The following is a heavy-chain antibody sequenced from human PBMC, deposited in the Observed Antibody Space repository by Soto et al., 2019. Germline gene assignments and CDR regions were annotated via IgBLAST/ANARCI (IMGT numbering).Heavy chain of an antibody. Sequence: PSETLSLTCTVSGGSISSGGYYWSWIRQHPGKGLEWIGYIYYSGSTYYNPSLKSRVTISVDTSKNQFSLKLSSVTAADTAVYYCVRDSPFMVRGFNYYYGMDVWGQGTTVTVSS. CDR3: VRDSPFMVRGFNYYYGMDV. J-gene: IGHJ6*02. CDR1: GGSISSGGYY. V-gene: IGHV4-31*03. CDR2: IYYSGST. D-gene: IGHD3-10*01.